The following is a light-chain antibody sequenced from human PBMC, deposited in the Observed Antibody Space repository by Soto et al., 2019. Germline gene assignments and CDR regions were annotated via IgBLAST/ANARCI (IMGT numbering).Light chain of an antibody. CDR1: QSISSY. J-gene: IGKJ1*01. CDR2: AAS. V-gene: IGKV1-39*01. CDR3: QQSYSTPPT. Sequence: DIQMTQSPSSLSASVGDRVTITCRASQSISSYLNWYQQKPGKAPTLLIYAASSLQSGVPSSFSGSGSAKDFTLPISSLQPEDVATDYCQQSYSTPPTFDQGTKVEIK.